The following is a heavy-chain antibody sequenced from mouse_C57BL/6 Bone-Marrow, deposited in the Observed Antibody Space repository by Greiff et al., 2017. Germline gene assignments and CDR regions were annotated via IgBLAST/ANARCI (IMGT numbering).Heavy chain of an antibody. V-gene: IGHV1-69*01. CDR2: IDPSDSYT. CDR3: ARDYPYDMDY. CDR1: GYTFTSYW. D-gene: IGHD2-4*01. Sequence: QVQLQQPGAELVMPGASVKLSCKASGYTFTSYWMHWVKQRPGQGLEWIGEIDPSDSYTNYNQKFKGKSTLTVDKSSSTAYMQLSSLTSEDSAVYDCARDYPYDMDYWGQGTSVTVSS. J-gene: IGHJ4*01.